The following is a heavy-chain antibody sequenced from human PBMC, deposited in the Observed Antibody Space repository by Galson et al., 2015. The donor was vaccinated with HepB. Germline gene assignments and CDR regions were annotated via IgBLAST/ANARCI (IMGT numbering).Heavy chain of an antibody. V-gene: IGHV4-39*01. CDR3: ARQEYLGWFDP. CDR2: IYYSGTT. D-gene: IGHD2/OR15-2a*01. CDR1: GGSIRSSSSYY. Sequence: LSLTCTVSGGSIRSSSSYYWGWIRQPPGKGLEWIGSIYYSGTTYYNPSLKSRVTISVDTSKNQFSLKLSSVTAADTTVYYCARQEYLGWFDPWGQGTLVTVSS. J-gene: IGHJ5*02.